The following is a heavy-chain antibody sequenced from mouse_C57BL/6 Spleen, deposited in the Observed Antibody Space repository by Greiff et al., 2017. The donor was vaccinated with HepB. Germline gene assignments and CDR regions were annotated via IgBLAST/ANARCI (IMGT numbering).Heavy chain of an antibody. CDR3: ARAGYGSSYDYAMDY. Sequence: VQLQQSGAELVMPGASVKLSCKASGYTFTSYWMHWVKQRPGQGLEWIGEIDPSDSYTNYNQKFKGKSTLTVDKSSSTAYMQLSSLTSEDSAVYYGARAGYGSSYDYAMDYWGQGTSVTVSS. D-gene: IGHD1-1*01. CDR1: GYTFTSYW. J-gene: IGHJ4*01. CDR2: IDPSDSYT. V-gene: IGHV1-69*01.